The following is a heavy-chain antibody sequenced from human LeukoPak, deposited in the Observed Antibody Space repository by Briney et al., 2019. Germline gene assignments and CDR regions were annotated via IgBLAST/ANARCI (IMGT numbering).Heavy chain of an antibody. CDR2: IYYSGST. D-gene: IGHD6-13*01. J-gene: IGHJ4*02. CDR1: GGSISSSSYY. V-gene: IGHV4-39*07. CDR3: ARDSSSWPYYFDY. Sequence: SETLSLTCTVSGGSISSSSYYWGWIRQPPGKGLEWIGSIYYSGSTYCNPSLKSRVTISVDTSKNQFSLKLSSVTAADTAVYYCARDSSSWPYYFDYWGQGTLVTVSS.